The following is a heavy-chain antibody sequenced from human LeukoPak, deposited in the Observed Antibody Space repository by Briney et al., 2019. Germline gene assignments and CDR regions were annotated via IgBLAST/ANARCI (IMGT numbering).Heavy chain of an antibody. CDR2: IYYSGST. J-gene: IGHJ2*01. CDR3: ARFPGGLAWYFDI. D-gene: IGHD3-10*01. CDR1: NGSISNYY. Sequence: SETLSLTCTVSNGSISNYYWSWIRQSPGKGLEWIGHIYYSGSTHSNPSLKGRVTMSVDTSKNQVSLNLRSVTAADTAVYYCARFPGGLAWYFDIWGPGTLITVSS. V-gene: IGHV4-59*08.